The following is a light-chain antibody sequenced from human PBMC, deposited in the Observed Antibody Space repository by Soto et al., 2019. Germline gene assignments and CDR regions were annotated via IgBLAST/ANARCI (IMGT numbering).Light chain of an antibody. V-gene: IGLV2-14*03. CDR1: SSDVGGYNY. J-gene: IGLJ1*01. CDR2: DVS. CDR3: SSYTSSSTLYV. Sequence: QSALTQPASVSGSPGQSITISCTGTSSDVGGYNYVSWYQHHPAKAPKLMIYDVSNRPSGICNRFSGSMSGNTASLNISGLPADDWADYYCSSYTSSSTLYVFGTGTKVTVL.